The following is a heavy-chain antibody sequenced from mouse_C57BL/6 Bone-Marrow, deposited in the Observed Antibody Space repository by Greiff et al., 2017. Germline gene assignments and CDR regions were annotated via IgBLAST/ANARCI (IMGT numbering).Heavy chain of an antibody. Sequence: EVKLMESGAELVRPGASVKLSCTASGFNIKDDYMHWVKQRPEQGLEWIGWIDPENGDTEYASKFQGKATITADTSSNTAYLQLSSLTSEDTAVYYCTPSMVTTGYYFDYWGQGTTLTVSS. V-gene: IGHV14-4*01. CDR3: TPSMVTTGYYFDY. CDR1: GFNIKDDY. J-gene: IGHJ2*01. CDR2: IDPENGDT. D-gene: IGHD2-9*01.